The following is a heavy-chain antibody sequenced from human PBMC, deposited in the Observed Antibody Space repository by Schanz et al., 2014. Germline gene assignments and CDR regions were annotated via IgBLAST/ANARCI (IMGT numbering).Heavy chain of an antibody. V-gene: IGHV1-18*01. CDR2: ISANNGNT. D-gene: IGHD3-16*01. J-gene: IGHJ6*02. Sequence: QVQLVQSGAEVRKPGASVKVSCKASGGTFSSDTFSWVRQAPGQGLEWMGWISANNGNTNYAQKFQGRVTITADKSSDTAYMELSSLRSEDTAVYYCATIGVNDYWRFGLDLWGQGTTVTVSS. CDR3: ATIGVNDYWRFGLDL. CDR1: GGTFSSDT.